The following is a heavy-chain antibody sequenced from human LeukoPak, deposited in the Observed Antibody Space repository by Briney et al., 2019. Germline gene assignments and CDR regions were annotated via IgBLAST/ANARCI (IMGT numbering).Heavy chain of an antibody. Sequence: SETLSLTCTVSGGSISSYCWSWIRQPPGKGLEWIAYIYYSGSTNFNPSLKSRGTISIDTSKNPLSLKLSSVTAADTAMYYCARAPDYRWFDHWGQGTLVTVSS. CDR2: IYYSGST. CDR1: GGSISSYC. J-gene: IGHJ5*02. V-gene: IGHV4-59*01. D-gene: IGHD4/OR15-4a*01. CDR3: ARAPDYRWFDH.